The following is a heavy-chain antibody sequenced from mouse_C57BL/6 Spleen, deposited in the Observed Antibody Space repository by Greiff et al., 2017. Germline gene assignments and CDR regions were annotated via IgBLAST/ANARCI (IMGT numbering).Heavy chain of an antibody. V-gene: IGHV5-17*01. CDR3: ARAGLRQAYAMDY. CDR2: ISSGSSTI. CDR1: GFTFSDYG. J-gene: IGHJ4*01. Sequence: EVKLVESGGGLVKPGGSLKLSCAASGFTFSDYGMHWVRQAPEKGLEWVAYISSGSSTIYYADTVKGRFTISRDNAKNTLFLQMTSLRSEDTAMYYCARAGLRQAYAMDYWGQGTSVTVSS. D-gene: IGHD2-4*01.